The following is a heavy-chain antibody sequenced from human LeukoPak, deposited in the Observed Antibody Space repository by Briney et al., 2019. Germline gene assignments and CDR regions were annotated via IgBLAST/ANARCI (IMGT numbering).Heavy chain of an antibody. D-gene: IGHD3-10*01. J-gene: IGHJ4*02. CDR3: AKPRLLPPYFDY. CDR2: IRGSGGST. CDR1: GFTFSSYA. Sequence: GGSLRLSCAASGFTFSSYAMSWVRQAPGKGLEWVSAIRGSGGSTYYADSVKGRFTISRDNSKNTLYLQMNSLRAEDTAVYYCAKPRLLPPYFDYWGQGTLVTVSS. V-gene: IGHV3-23*01.